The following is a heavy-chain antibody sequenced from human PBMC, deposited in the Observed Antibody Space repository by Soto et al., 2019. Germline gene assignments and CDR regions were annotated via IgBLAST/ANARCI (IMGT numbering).Heavy chain of an antibody. V-gene: IGHV1-69*01. J-gene: IGHJ4*02. CDR2: IIPLSGTA. CDR3: AREGFVGSYYAG. Sequence: HVQLVQSGAEVKKPGSSVKVSCKASGSTLSNYAITWVRQAPGQGLEWMGGIIPLSGTAKYAQKFQGRVSITADDSTSTAYMELSSLSSEDTAVYYCAREGFVGSYYAGWGQGTLVTVSS. CDR1: GSTLSNYA. D-gene: IGHD1-26*01.